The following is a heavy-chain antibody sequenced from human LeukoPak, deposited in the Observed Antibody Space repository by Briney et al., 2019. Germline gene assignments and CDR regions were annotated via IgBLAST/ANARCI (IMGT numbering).Heavy chain of an antibody. D-gene: IGHD3-22*01. V-gene: IGHV1-18*01. J-gene: IGHJ4*02. Sequence: GASVKVSCKASGYTFTSYGISWVRQAPGQGLEWVGWISAYNGNTNYAQKLQGRVTMTTDTSTSTAYMELRSLRSDDTAVYYCARGWYYDSSGYPPFDYWGQGTLVTVSS. CDR2: ISAYNGNT. CDR1: GYTFTSYG. CDR3: ARGWYYDSSGYPPFDY.